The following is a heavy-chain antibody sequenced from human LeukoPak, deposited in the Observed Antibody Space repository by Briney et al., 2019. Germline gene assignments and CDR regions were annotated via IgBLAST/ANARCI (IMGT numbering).Heavy chain of an antibody. V-gene: IGHV4-4*02. CDR1: GGSISSSNW. D-gene: IGHD2-15*01. Sequence: PSETLCLTCAVSGGSISSSNWWSWVRQPPGEGLEWIGEIYHSGSTNYNPSLKSRVTISGDKSKNQFYLKLSSVTAADTAVYYCAREVGSTHHFDYWGQGTLVTVSS. CDR2: IYHSGST. J-gene: IGHJ4*02. CDR3: AREVGSTHHFDY.